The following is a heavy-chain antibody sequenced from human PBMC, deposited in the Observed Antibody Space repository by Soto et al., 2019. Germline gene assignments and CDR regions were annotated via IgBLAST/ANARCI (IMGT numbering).Heavy chain of an antibody. D-gene: IGHD3-22*01. CDR3: ARDGRWTYYYDSSGSRGGFDY. CDR1: GGSISSGDYY. CDR2: IYYSGST. J-gene: IGHJ4*02. V-gene: IGHV4-30-4*01. Sequence: SETLSLTCTVSGGSISSGDYYWSWIRQPPGKGLEWMGYIYYSGSTYYNPSLKSRVTISVDTSKNQFSLKLSSVTAADTAVYYCARDGRWTYYYDSSGSRGGFDYWGQGTLVTVSS.